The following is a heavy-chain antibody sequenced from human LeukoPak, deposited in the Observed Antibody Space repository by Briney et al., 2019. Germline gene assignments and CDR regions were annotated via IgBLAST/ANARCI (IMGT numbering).Heavy chain of an antibody. CDR3: ARDMGHGSGSYSH. V-gene: IGHV1-2*06. CDR1: GYTFTGYY. J-gene: IGHJ4*02. Sequence: ASVKVSRKASGYTFTGYYMHWVRQAPGQGLEWMGRINPNSGGTNYAQKFQGRVTMTRDTSISTAYMELSRLRSDGTAVYYCARDMGHGSGSYSHWGQGTLVTVSS. D-gene: IGHD1-26*01. CDR2: INPNSGGT.